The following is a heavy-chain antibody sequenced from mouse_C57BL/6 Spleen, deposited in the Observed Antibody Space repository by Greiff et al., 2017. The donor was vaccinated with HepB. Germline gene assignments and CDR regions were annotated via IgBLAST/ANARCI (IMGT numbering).Heavy chain of an antibody. CDR2: INPGSGGT. D-gene: IGHD2-1*01. J-gene: IGHJ4*01. CDR3: AREGGAYGNVYAIDD. CDR1: GYAFTNYL. Sequence: QVQMQQSGAELVRPGPSVKVSCKASGYAFTNYLIEWVKQRPGQGLEWIGVINPGSGGTNYNEKFKGKATLTADKSSSTAYMQLSSLTSEDSAVYFGAREGGAYGNVYAIDDWGQGTSVTVSS. V-gene: IGHV1-54*01.